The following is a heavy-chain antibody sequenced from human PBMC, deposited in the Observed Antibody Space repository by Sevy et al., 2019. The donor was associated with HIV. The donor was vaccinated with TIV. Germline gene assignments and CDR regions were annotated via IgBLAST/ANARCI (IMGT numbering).Heavy chain of an antibody. J-gene: IGHJ3*01. CDR3: PIPPHRTVVPSDAFDF. CDR2: ISYDGSNK. Sequence: GGSLRLSCAASGFTFSNYGMHWVRQAPGKGLEWVAFISYDGSNKYYADSVKGRFTISRDNSKNTLYLQMNSLRAEDTAVYFCPIPPHRTVVPSDAFDFWGQGTMVTVSS. V-gene: IGHV3-30*03. CDR1: GFTFSNYG. D-gene: IGHD2-21*01.